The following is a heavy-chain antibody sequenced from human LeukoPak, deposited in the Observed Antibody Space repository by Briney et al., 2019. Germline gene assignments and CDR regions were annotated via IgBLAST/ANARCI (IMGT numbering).Heavy chain of an antibody. V-gene: IGHV3-21*04. J-gene: IGHJ5*02. D-gene: IGHD2-15*01. CDR1: GFTFSSYS. Sequence: GGSLRLSCAASGFTFSSYSMNWVRQATGKGLEWVSSISSSSSYIYYADSVKGRFTISRDNAKNSLYLQMNSLRAEDTALYYCAKDMEPNLDCSGGSCYSANWFDPWGQGTLVTVSS. CDR2: ISSSSSYI. CDR3: AKDMEPNLDCSGGSCYSANWFDP.